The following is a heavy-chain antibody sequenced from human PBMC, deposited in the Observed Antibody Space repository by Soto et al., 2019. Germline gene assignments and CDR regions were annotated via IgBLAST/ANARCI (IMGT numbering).Heavy chain of an antibody. Sequence: PXGSRRLSCAVSAFTVSTDCMSWVRQAPGKGLEWVSVIYSGGRTDYADSVKGRFTISRDNSKNTVYLQMNSLRAEDTAVYFCASRTWDLGGFDPWGQGTLVTVSS. CDR1: AFTVSTDC. D-gene: IGHD3-10*01. V-gene: IGHV3-53*01. CDR3: ASRTWDLGGFDP. CDR2: IYSGGRT. J-gene: IGHJ5*02.